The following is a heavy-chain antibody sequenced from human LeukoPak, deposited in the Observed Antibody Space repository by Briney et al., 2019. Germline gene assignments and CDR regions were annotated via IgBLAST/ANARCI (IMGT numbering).Heavy chain of an antibody. D-gene: IGHD1-26*01. V-gene: IGHV3-48*03. J-gene: IGHJ4*02. CDR2: ISSSGSTI. CDR3: ARDTLGGSYRTLDY. CDR1: GFTFSSYE. Sequence: GGSLRLSCAASGFTFSSYEMNWVRQAPGKGLEWVSYISSSGSTIYYADSVKGRFTISRDNAKNSLYLQMNSLRAEDTAVYYCARDTLGGSYRTLDYWGQGTLVTVSS.